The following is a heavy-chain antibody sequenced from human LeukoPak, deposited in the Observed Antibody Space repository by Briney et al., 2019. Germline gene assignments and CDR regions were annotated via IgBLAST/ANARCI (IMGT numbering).Heavy chain of an antibody. J-gene: IGHJ4*02. CDR2: IIPIFGTA. Sequence: SVKVSCKASGGTFSSYAISWVRQAPGQGLEWMGGIIPIFGTANYAQKFQGRVTITADKSTSTAYMELSSLRSEDTAVYYCATYPFRCCSGGSCYPPDYWGQGTLVTVSS. D-gene: IGHD2-15*01. CDR1: GGTFSSYA. V-gene: IGHV1-69*06. CDR3: ATYPFRCCSGGSCYPPDY.